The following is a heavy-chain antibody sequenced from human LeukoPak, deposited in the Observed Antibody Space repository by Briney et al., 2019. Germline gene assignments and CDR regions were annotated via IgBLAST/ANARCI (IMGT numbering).Heavy chain of an antibody. J-gene: IGHJ3*02. D-gene: IGHD1-26*01. CDR3: AKVMGSGSYFGAFDI. V-gene: IGHV3-48*01. Sequence: GGSLRLSCAASGFTFSTYNMNWVRQAPGQGLEWVSYVSSSSTTIYYADSVKGRFTISRDSAKNSLYLQMNSLRAEDTAVYYCAKVMGSGSYFGAFDIWGQGTMVTVSS. CDR1: GFTFSTYN. CDR2: VSSSSTTI.